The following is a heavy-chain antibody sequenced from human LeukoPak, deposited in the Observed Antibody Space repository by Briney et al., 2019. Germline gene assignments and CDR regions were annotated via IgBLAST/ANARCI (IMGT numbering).Heavy chain of an antibody. Sequence: GRSLRLSCAASGFTFSSYGMHWVRQAPGKGLEWVAVIWYDGSNKYYADSVKGRFIISRDNSKNTLYLQMNSLRAEDTAVYYCARGRTYSSGLADYWGPGTLVTVSS. CDR3: ARGRTYSSGLADY. CDR2: IWYDGSNK. J-gene: IGHJ4*02. CDR1: GFTFSSYG. D-gene: IGHD6-19*01. V-gene: IGHV3-33*01.